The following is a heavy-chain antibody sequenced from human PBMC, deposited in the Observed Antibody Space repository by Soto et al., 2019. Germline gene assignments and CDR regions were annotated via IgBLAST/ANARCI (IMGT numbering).Heavy chain of an antibody. CDR3: AKVVAKWDYGPYYFYY. D-gene: IGHD3-10*01. J-gene: IGHJ4*02. Sequence: PGGSLRLSCAASGFTFSAYGMHWVRQTPGKGLEWVAVISYDVDNKYYADSVKGRFTISRDNSKNTLYLQMNGLRAEDTAVYYCAKVVAKWDYGPYYFYYWGQGTLVSVS. CDR2: ISYDVDNK. CDR1: GFTFSAYG. V-gene: IGHV3-30*18.